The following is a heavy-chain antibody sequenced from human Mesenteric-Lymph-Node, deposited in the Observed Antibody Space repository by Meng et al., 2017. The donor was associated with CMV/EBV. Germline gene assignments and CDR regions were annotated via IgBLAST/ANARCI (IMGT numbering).Heavy chain of an antibody. J-gene: IGHJ4*02. Sequence: CRASGNTFTSISYAVRWVRPAPRRSLEWMGWISAGNGRTRYSRKFQDRVTITRDTSASTAYMELSSLGSEDTAIYYCARGQHDYSFDSWGQGTLVTVSS. CDR3: ARGQHDYSFDS. D-gene: IGHD4-11*01. CDR2: ISAGNGRT. V-gene: IGHV1-3*01. CDR1: GNTFTSISYA.